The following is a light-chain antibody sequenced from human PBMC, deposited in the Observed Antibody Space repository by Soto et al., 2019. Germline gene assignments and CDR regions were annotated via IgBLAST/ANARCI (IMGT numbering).Light chain of an antibody. CDR2: DAS. Sequence: EIVLTQSPVTLSLSPGERATLSCRASQSVGSYFAWYQQKPGQAPRLLIYDASNRATGIPARFSGSGSGTDITLTISSLEPEDFAVYYCQQRSDWPSTFGGGTKVEIK. J-gene: IGKJ4*01. CDR1: QSVGSY. V-gene: IGKV3-11*01. CDR3: QQRSDWPST.